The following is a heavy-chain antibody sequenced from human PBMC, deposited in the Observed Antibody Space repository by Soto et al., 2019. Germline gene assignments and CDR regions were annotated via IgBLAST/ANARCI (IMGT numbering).Heavy chain of an antibody. CDR1: GFSLSTSGVG. J-gene: IGHJ6*02. CDR2: IYWDDDK. V-gene: IGHV2-5*02. CDR3: AHVLVVVANYGMDV. Sequence: QITLKESGPTLVKPTQTLTLTCTFSGFSLSTSGVGVGWIRQPPGKALEWLALIYWDDDKRYSPSLTSRLTITKNTSKNQVVLTMTNMDPVDTAPYYCAHVLVVVANYGMDVWGQGTTVTVS. D-gene: IGHD2-15*01.